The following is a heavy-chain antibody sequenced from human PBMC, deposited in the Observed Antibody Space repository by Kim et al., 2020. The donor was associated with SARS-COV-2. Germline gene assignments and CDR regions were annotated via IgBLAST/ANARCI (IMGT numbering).Heavy chain of an antibody. D-gene: IGHD6-19*01. J-gene: IGHJ6*02. CDR1: GYTFTSYG. CDR3: ARDQGIAVAGTGIGRYYYYGMDV. Sequence: ASVKVSCKASGYTFTSYGISWVRQAPGQGLEWMGWISAYNGNTNYAQKLQGRVTMTTDTSTSTAYMELRSLRSDDTAVYYCARDQGIAVAGTGIGRYYYYGMDVWGQGTTVTVSS. CDR2: ISAYNGNT. V-gene: IGHV1-18*01.